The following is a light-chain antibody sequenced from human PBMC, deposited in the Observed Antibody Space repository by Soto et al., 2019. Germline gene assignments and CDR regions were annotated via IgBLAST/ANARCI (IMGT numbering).Light chain of an antibody. CDR3: QKYNSSPLT. CDR1: QGISNY. J-gene: IGKJ4*01. CDR2: AAS. Sequence: DIQMTQSPTPLPASLGDRFTITCRASQGISNYLAWYQQKPGKVPNLLIFAASTLESGVPSRFSGSGSGTDFTLTISSLQPEDVGTYFCQKYNSSPLTFGGGTKVDIK. V-gene: IGKV1-27*01.